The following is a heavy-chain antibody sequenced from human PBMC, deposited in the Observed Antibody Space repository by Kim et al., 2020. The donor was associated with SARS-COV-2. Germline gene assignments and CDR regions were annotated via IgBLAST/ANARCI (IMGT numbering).Heavy chain of an antibody. V-gene: IGHV4-59*01. Sequence: PSLKRRVTISVDTSKNQCSLKLSSVTTADTAVYYCARDKSDSSGSDAFDIWGQGTMVTVSS. D-gene: IGHD3-22*01. CDR3: ARDKSDSSGSDAFDI. J-gene: IGHJ3*02.